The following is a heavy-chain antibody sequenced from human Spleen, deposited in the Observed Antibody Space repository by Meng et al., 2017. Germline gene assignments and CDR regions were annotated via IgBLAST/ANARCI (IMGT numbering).Heavy chain of an antibody. D-gene: IGHD3-9*01. CDR3: ARVVSFGFLTGYLEY. J-gene: IGHJ4*02. V-gene: IGHV4-34*01. CDR1: GGSFRNYY. CDR2: INHSGST. Sequence: QVHLQQWGAGLLKPSETLSLTGVGSGGSFRNYYWSWIRQPPGKGLEWIGEINHSGSTNYNPSLKSRVTISVDTSKNQFSLKLSSVTAADTAVYYCARVVSFGFLTGYLEYWGQRTLVTVSS.